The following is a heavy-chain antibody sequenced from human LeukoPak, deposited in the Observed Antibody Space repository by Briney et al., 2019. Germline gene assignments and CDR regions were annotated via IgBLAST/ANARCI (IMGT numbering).Heavy chain of an antibody. CDR1: GYSFTSYW. V-gene: IGHV5-51*01. Sequence: GESLKISCKGSGYSFTSYWIGWVRQMPGKGLEWMGIIYPGDSDTRYSPSFQGQVTISADKSISTAYLQWSSLKASDTAMYYCASQIGSSYKLHPRLQSEYYFDYWGQGTLVTVSS. J-gene: IGHJ4*02. CDR3: ASQIGSSYKLHPRLQSEYYFDY. CDR2: IYPGDSDT. D-gene: IGHD1-1*01.